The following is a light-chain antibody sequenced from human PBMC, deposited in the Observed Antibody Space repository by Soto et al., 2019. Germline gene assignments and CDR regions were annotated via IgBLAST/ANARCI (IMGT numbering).Light chain of an antibody. CDR3: QQYNSYSTWT. CDR2: KAS. J-gene: IGKJ1*01. Sequence: DIQMTQSPATLAASVGDRVSITCRASQSIDTWLAWYQQKAGKAPNLLIYKASSLESGVPSRFSGSGSGTEFTLTISSLQPDDFATCYCQQYNSYSTWTFGQGTKVDIK. V-gene: IGKV1-5*03. CDR1: QSIDTW.